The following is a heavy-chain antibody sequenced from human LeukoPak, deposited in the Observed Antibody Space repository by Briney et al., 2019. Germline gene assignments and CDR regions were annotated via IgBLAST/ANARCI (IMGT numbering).Heavy chain of an antibody. Sequence: SETLSLTCAVYGGSFSGYYWSWIRQPPGKGLEWIGYIYYSGSTNYNPSLKSRVTISVDTSKNQFSLKLNSVIAADTAMYYCARHWMAVAPYWYFDLWGRGTLVTVSS. CDR3: ARHWMAVAPYWYFDL. CDR2: IYYSGST. CDR1: GGSFSGYY. V-gene: IGHV4-59*08. D-gene: IGHD6-19*01. J-gene: IGHJ2*01.